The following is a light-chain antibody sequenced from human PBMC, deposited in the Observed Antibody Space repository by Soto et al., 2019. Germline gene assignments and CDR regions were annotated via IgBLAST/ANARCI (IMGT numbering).Light chain of an antibody. J-gene: IGKJ4*01. V-gene: IGKV3-15*01. CDR3: QRYNNWPLT. Sequence: EIVMTQSPSTLSVSPGERATLSCRASQGIGETLAWYQQKPGQTPRLLIYDTSTRATGVTARFSGSRSGAEFTLTINSLQSEDFVVYYGQRYNNWPLTFGGGTKVEVK. CDR2: DTS. CDR1: QGIGET.